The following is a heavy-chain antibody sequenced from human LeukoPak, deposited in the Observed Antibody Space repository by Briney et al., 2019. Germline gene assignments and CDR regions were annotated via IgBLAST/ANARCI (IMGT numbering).Heavy chain of an antibody. V-gene: IGHV3-30-3*01. J-gene: IGHJ4*02. Sequence: GGSLRLSCAASGFTFSSYAMHWVRQAPGKGLEWVAVISYDGSNKYYADSVKGRFTISRDNSKNTLYLQMNSLRAEDTAVYYCAREITAMVAVDYWGQGTLVTVSS. CDR3: AREITAMVAVDY. CDR1: GFTFSSYA. D-gene: IGHD5-18*01. CDR2: ISYDGSNK.